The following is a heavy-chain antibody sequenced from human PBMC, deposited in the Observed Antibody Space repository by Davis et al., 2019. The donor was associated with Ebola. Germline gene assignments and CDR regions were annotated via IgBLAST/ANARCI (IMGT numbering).Heavy chain of an antibody. Sequence: ASVKVSCTVSGYTLTELSMHWVRQAPGQGLEWMGIINPSGGSTSYAQKFQGRVTMTRDTSTSTVYMELSSLRAEDTAVYYCAREVLVVYAILRSGDAFDIWGQGTMVTVSS. CDR1: GYTLTELS. CDR2: INPSGGST. V-gene: IGHV1-46*01. J-gene: IGHJ3*02. CDR3: AREVLVVYAILRSGDAFDI. D-gene: IGHD2-8*02.